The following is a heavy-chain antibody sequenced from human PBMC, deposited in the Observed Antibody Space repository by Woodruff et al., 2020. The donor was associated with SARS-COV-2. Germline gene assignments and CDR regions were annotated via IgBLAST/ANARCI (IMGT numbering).Heavy chain of an antibody. V-gene: IGHV1-8*01. Sequence: TGYAQKFRGRIIMTRNTSISTAYMELSSLRSEDTAVYYCARMRQVVPAAMPGWFDPWGQGTLVTVSS. CDR2: T. D-gene: IGHD2-2*01. CDR3: ARMRQVVPAAMPGWFDP. J-gene: IGHJ5*02.